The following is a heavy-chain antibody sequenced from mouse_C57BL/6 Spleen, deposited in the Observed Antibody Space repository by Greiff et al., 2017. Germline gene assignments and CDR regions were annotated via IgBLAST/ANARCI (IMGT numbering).Heavy chain of an antibody. CDR2: ISYDGSN. D-gene: IGHD3-2*02. Sequence: EVQLQQSGPGLVKPSQSLSLTCSVTGYSITSGYYWNWIRQFPGNKLEWMGYISYDGSNNYNPSLKNRISITRDTSKNQFFLKLNSVTTEDTATYYCARDPGSSGHLDYWGQGTTLTVSS. CDR3: ARDPGSSGHLDY. J-gene: IGHJ2*01. CDR1: GYSITSGYY. V-gene: IGHV3-6*01.